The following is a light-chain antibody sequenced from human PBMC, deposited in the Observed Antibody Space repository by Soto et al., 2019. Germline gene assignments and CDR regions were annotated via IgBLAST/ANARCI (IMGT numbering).Light chain of an antibody. Sequence: QSVLTQPASVSGSPGQSITISCTGTSSDVGSNYVSWYVSWYQQHPGKVPKLIIYPDDDRPSGVTNPFSGSKSVSTASLTISGLQAEDEAYYSSSSYAHSRTVIFGGGTKLTVL. CDR2: PDD. CDR1: SSDVGSNYVSWY. V-gene: IGLV2-14*03. CDR3: SSYAHSRTVI. J-gene: IGLJ2*01.